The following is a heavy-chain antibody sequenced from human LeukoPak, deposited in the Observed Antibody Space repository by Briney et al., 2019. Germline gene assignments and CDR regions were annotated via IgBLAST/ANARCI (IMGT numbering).Heavy chain of an antibody. V-gene: IGHV1-2*02. CDR1: GYTFTGYY. J-gene: IGHJ6*03. CDR2: INPNSGGT. CDR3: ARDQFRRTVTTNYYYYYYMDV. D-gene: IGHD4-17*01. Sequence: ASVKVSCKASGYTFTGYYMHWVRQAPGQGLEWMGWINPNSGGTNYAQKFQGRVTMTRDTSISTAYMELSRLRSDDMAVYYCARDQFRRTVTTNYYYYYYMDVWGKGTTVTVSS.